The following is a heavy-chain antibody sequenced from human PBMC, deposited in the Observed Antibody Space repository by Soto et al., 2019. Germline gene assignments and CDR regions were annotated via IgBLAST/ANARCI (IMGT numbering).Heavy chain of an antibody. V-gene: IGHV3-11*01. Sequence: QVHLVEVGGTLVRPGGSLRLSCEASGFTFSDYYMNWIRQAPGKGLEWVSYTSTSGNTIYYADSVKGRFTMSRDNAKNSVFLQMNRLRAEDTAVYYCARDYSGRNPFDHWGQGTLVTVSS. D-gene: IGHD5-12*01. J-gene: IGHJ4*02. CDR2: TSTSGNTI. CDR1: GFTFSDYY. CDR3: ARDYSGRNPFDH.